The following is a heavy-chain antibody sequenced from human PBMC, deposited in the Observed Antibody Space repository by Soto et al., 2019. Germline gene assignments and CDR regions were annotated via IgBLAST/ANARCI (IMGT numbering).Heavy chain of an antibody. J-gene: IGHJ5*02. CDR3: AREGGLLTWFAP. CDR2: ISSSSSTI. CDR1: GFTFSSYN. V-gene: IGHV3-48*02. Sequence: EVQLVESGGGLVQPGGSLRLSCAASGFTFSSYNMNWVRQAPGKGLEWVSYISSSSSTIYYAASVKGRFTISRDNAKNSLYLPMNSLRDEDTAVYYCAREGGLLTWFAPWGQGPVVTVSS.